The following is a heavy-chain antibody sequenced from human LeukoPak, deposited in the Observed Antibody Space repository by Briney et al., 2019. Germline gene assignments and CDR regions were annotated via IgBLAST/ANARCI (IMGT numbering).Heavy chain of an antibody. J-gene: IGHJ4*02. D-gene: IGHD2-15*01. CDR2: FYNSGTT. CDR3: AGGGYCDISSCSAPLFDW. V-gene: IGHV4-59*01. Sequence: PSETLSLTCTVSGGSFTRYDWTWIQQPPGKGLEGVGYFYNSGTTNYNPSLKSRATISADTSKRQVSLRLSSVTAADTAVYYCAGGGYCDISSCSAPLFDWWGQGTPVTVSS. CDR1: GGSFTRYD.